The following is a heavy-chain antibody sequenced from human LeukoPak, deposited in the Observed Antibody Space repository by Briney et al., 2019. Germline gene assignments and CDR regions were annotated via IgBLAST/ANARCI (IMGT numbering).Heavy chain of an antibody. CDR2: IKGTTADGTT. V-gene: IGHV3-15*01. CDR3: TWVDCSGGSCYFAS. J-gene: IGHJ4*02. CDR1: GLPFIDAW. Sequence: PGGSLRLSCGLSGLPFIDAWMSWVRQAPGKGLEWVGRIKGTTADGTTAYAAPVKGRFLITRDDSQRMVYLQMDSLKIEDTAVYFCTWVDCSGGSCYFASWGQGTQVTVSS. D-gene: IGHD2-15*01.